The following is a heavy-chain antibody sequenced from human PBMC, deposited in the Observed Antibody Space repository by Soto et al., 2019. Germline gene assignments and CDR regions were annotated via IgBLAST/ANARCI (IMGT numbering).Heavy chain of an antibody. CDR2: IYYTGST. J-gene: IGHJ4*02. D-gene: IGHD3-10*01. V-gene: IGHV4-59*01. CDR3: ARVMYGSGSYLHTFDY. Sequence: QVQLQESGPGLVKPSETLSLNCTVSGGSISSFYWSWIRQSPGKGLEWIGYIYYTGSTVYNPSLKSRVTISLDTSKTQFSLKLSSVTAADMAVYYCARVMYGSGSYLHTFDYWGQGTLVTVSS. CDR1: GGSISSFY.